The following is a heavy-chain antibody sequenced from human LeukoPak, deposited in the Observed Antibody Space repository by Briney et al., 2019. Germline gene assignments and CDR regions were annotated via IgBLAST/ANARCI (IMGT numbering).Heavy chain of an antibody. CDR2: INHSGST. CDR1: GGSFSGYY. Sequence: SETLSLTCAVYGGSFSGYYWSWIRQPPGKGLEWIGEINHSGSTNYNPSLKSRVTISVDTSKNQFSLKLSSVTAADTAVYYCAGGRKAAAYFDYWGQGTLVTVSS. CDR3: AGGRKAAAYFDY. V-gene: IGHV4-34*01. J-gene: IGHJ4*02. D-gene: IGHD6-13*01.